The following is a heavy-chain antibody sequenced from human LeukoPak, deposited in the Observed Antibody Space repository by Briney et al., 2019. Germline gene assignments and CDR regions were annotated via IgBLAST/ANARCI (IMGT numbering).Heavy chain of an antibody. Sequence: GASVKVSCKASGYTFTGYYMHWVRQAPGQGLEWMGWINPNSGGTNYAQKFQGRVTMIRDTSISTAYMELSRLRSDDTAVYYCARDQGSSSLGGVDYWGQGTLVTVSS. J-gene: IGHJ4*02. V-gene: IGHV1-2*02. D-gene: IGHD6-6*01. CDR1: GYTFTGYY. CDR2: INPNSGGT. CDR3: ARDQGSSSLGGVDY.